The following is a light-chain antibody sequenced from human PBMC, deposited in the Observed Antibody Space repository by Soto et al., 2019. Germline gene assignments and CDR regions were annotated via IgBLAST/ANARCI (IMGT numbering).Light chain of an antibody. J-gene: IGKJ4*01. CDR2: DAS. V-gene: IGKV3-11*01. CDR3: QQRRSWPLT. Sequence: EIVVTQSPATLSLSPGERATLSCRASQSVRSYVGWYQQKPGQAPRLLIYDASNRATGIPARFSGSGSGTDFTLTISSLEPEDFAVYYCQQRRSWPLTFGGGTKVEIK. CDR1: QSVRSY.